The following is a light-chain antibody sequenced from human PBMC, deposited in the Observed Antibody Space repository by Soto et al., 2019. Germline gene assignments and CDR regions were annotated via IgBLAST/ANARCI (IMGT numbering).Light chain of an antibody. CDR2: EGT. J-gene: IGLJ1*01. V-gene: IGLV2-23*01. CDR1: SSDVWRYNL. CDR3: CSYAGSSTFV. Sequence: QSVLTQPASVSGSPGQSITISCTGTSSDVWRYNLVSWYQQHPGKAPKVMIYEGTKRPSGVSNRFSGSKSGNTASLTISGLQAEDEADYYCCSYAGSSTFVFGTGTKVTVL.